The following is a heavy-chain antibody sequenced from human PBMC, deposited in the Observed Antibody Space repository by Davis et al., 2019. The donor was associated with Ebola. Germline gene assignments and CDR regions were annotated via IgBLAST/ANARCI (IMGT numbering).Heavy chain of an antibody. CDR1: GGSISSSSYY. CDR3: ASMTTLGLGHYYYGMDV. CDR2: IYYSGST. J-gene: IGHJ6*04. V-gene: IGHV4-39*01. D-gene: IGHD3-16*01. Sequence: PSETLSLTCTVSGGSISSSSYYWGWIRQPPGKGLEWIGSIYYSGSTYYNPSLKSRVTISVDTSKNQFSLKLSSVTAADTAVYYCASMTTLGLGHYYYGMDVWGKGTTVTVSS.